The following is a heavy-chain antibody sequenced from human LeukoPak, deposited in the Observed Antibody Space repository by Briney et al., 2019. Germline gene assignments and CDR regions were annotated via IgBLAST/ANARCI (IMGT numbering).Heavy chain of an antibody. CDR1: GFTFSSYA. CDR3: AKDYGGNPFDY. CDR2: ISSNGGST. V-gene: IGHV3-64*04. J-gene: IGHJ4*02. D-gene: IGHD4-23*01. Sequence: GGSLRLSCSASGFTFSSYAMHWVRQAPGKGLEYVSAISSNGGSTYYADSVKGRFTISRDNSKNTLYLQMNSLRAEDTAVYYCAKDYGGNPFDYWGQGTLVTVSS.